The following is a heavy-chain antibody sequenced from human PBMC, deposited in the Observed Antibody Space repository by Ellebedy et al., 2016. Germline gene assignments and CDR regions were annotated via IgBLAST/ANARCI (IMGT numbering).Heavy chain of an antibody. V-gene: IGHV4-39*01. J-gene: IGHJ6*03. CDR3: GFDSRGASLYYYMDV. CDR2: IYYSGAT. D-gene: IGHD3-22*01. CDR1: GGSISNSSYY. Sequence: SETLSLTXTVSGGSISNSSYYWGWIRQSPGKGLEWIGSIYYSGATYYNPSLKSRVTISVDTSKNQFSLKLSSVTAADTATYYCGFDSRGASLYYYMDVWGKGTTVTVSS.